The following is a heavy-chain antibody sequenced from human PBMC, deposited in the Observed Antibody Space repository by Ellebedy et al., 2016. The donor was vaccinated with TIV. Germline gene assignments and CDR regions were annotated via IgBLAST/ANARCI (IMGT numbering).Heavy chain of an antibody. CDR2: ISSSSSYI. D-gene: IGHD5-12*01. J-gene: IGHJ6*02. Sequence: GGSLRLSCAASGFTLSSYSMNWVRQAPGKGLEWVSAISSSSSYIYYADSVKGRFTISRDNAKNSLYLQMNSLRDEDTAVYYCARDSIVATIEFYYYYGMDVWGQGTTVTVSS. V-gene: IGHV3-21*01. CDR1: GFTLSSYS. CDR3: ARDSIVATIEFYYYYGMDV.